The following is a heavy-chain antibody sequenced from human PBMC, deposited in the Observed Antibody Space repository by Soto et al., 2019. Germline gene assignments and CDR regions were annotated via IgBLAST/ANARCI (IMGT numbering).Heavy chain of an antibody. CDR1: GYTFTSYD. D-gene: IGHD3-16*02. J-gene: IGHJ4*02. Sequence: ASVKVSCKASGYTFTSYDINWVRQATGQGLEWMGWMNPNSGNTGYARKFQGRVTMTRNTSISTAYMELSSLRSEDTAVYYCARVGYDHISASYRSTYSFDSWGQGTLVTFSS. CDR3: ARVGYDHISASYRSTYSFDS. V-gene: IGHV1-8*01. CDR2: MNPNSGNT.